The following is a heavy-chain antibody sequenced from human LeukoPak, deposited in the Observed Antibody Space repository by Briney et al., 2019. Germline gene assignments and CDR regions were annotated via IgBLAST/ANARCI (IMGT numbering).Heavy chain of an antibody. D-gene: IGHD4-17*01. J-gene: IGHJ1*01. V-gene: IGHV3-48*04. Sequence: GGSLRLSCAASGFTFSTYGMHWVRQAPGKGLEWVAHISSGGNVEYYLDSVRGRFTMSRDNAKNTLYLQMSSLRAEDTALYYCARPLYGDFAKYFQRWGQGTLVTVSS. CDR2: ISSGGNVE. CDR3: ARPLYGDFAKYFQR. CDR1: GFTFSTYG.